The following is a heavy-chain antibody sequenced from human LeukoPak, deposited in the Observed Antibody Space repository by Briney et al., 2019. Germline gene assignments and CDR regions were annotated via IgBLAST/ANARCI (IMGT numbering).Heavy chain of an antibody. CDR1: GVTFNSYS. CDR3: ARSGTEDGYNIYFDH. D-gene: IGHD5-24*01. Sequence: RSAGTLRLSCATSGVTFNSYSLSWIRQAAGKGLEWVSLISGSGSGTHYADSVKGRFTISRDNSKNMLYLHMNTLRADDTAVYYCARSGTEDGYNIYFDHWGQGTLVTVSS. J-gene: IGHJ4*02. V-gene: IGHV3-23*01. CDR2: ISGSGSGT.